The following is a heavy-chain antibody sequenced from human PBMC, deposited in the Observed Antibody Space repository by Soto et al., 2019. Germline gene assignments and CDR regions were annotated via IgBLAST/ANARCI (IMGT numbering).Heavy chain of an antibody. CDR3: ARRKFFMIAAAGTGGFDY. CDR1: GFTFSDYY. D-gene: IGHD6-13*01. J-gene: IGHJ4*02. CDR2: ISSSSSYT. V-gene: IGHV3-11*06. Sequence: PGGSLRLSCAASGFTFSDYYMSWIRQAPGKGLEWVSYISSSSSYTNYADFVKSRFTISRDNAKNSLYLQMNSLRAEDTAVYYCARRKFFMIAAAGTGGFDYWGQGTLVTVSS.